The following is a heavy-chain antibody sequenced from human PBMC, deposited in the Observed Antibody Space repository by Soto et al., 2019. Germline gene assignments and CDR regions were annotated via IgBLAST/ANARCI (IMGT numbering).Heavy chain of an antibody. CDR2: ISNDGSNK. Sequence: QVQLVESGGGVVQPGRSLRLSCAASGFTFSSYGMHWVRQAPGKGLEWVTVISNDGSNKYYADSVKGRFTISRDNSKNTLYLQLNSLRAEDTPVYYCAKDLGGLVYTFDYWGQGTLVTVSS. CDR1: GFTFSSYG. D-gene: IGHD6-19*01. J-gene: IGHJ4*02. CDR3: AKDLGGLVYTFDY. V-gene: IGHV3-30*18.